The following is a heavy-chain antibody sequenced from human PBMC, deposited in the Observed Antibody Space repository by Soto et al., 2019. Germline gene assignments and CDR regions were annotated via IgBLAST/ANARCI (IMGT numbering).Heavy chain of an antibody. D-gene: IGHD3-10*01. CDR3: ARGKGWFGEVFDY. CDR2: IYYSGST. J-gene: IGHJ4*02. V-gene: IGHV4-59*01. CDR1: GGSISSYY. Sequence: SETLSLTCTVSGGSISSYYWSWIRQPPGKGLEWIGYIYYSGSTNYNPSLKSRVTISVDTSKNQFSLKLSSVTAVDTAVYYCARGKGWFGEVFDYWGQGTLVTVSS.